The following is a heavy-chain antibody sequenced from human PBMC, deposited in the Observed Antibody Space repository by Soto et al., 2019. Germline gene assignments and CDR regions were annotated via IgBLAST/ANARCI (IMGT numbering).Heavy chain of an antibody. CDR3: ARRKVVGATGYYYYGMDV. CDR2: IKQDGSEK. J-gene: IGHJ6*02. CDR1: GFTFSSYW. Sequence: GGSLRLSCAASGFTFSSYWMSWVRQAPGKGLEWVANIKQDGSEKYYVDSVKGRFTISRDNAKNSLYLQMNSLRAEDTAVYYCARRKVVGATGYYYYGMDVWGQGTTVTVSS. V-gene: IGHV3-7*01. D-gene: IGHD1-26*01.